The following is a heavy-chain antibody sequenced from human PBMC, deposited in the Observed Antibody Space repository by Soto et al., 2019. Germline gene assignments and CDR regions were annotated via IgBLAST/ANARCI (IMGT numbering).Heavy chain of an antibody. CDR2: IIPIFGTA. J-gene: IGHJ6*04. Sequence: ASVKVSCKASGGTFSSYAISWVRQAPGQGLEWMGGIIPIFGTANYAQKFQGRVTITADESTSTAYMELSSLRSEDTAVYYCASSGLGGATTESNYGMDVWGKGTTVTVSS. V-gene: IGHV1-69*13. CDR1: GGTFSSYA. CDR3: ASSGLGGATTESNYGMDV. D-gene: IGHD4-4*01.